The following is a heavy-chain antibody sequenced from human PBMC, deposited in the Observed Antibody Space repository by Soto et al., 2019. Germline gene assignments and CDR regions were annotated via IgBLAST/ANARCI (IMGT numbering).Heavy chain of an antibody. CDR2: ISSSGSTI. D-gene: IGHD5-18*01. J-gene: IGHJ3*02. V-gene: IGHV3-11*01. CDR3: ASRKNGYSYGYEAFDI. CDR1: GFTFSDYY. Sequence: GGSLRLSCAASGFTFSDYYMSWIRQAPGKGLEWVSYISSSGSTIYYADSVKGRFTISRDNAKNSLYLQMNSLRAEDTAVYYCASRKNGYSYGYEAFDIWGQGTMVTVSS.